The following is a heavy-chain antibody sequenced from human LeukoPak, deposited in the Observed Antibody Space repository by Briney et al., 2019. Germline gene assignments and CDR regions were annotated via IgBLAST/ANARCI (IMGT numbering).Heavy chain of an antibody. D-gene: IGHD3-22*01. CDR3: AGDSSGYYRFVAFDI. CDR2: INHSGST. V-gene: IGHV4-34*01. CDR1: GGSFSNYY. J-gene: IGHJ3*02. Sequence: SETLSLTCAVYGGSFSNYYWSWIRQPPGKGLWWIGEINHSGSTNYNPSLKSRVTISIDTSKNQFSLKLSSVTAADTAVYYCAGDSSGYYRFVAFDIWGQGQWSPSLQ.